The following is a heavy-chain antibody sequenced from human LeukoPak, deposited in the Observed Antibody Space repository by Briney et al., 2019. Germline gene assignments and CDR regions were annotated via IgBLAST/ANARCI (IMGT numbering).Heavy chain of an antibody. V-gene: IGHV3-43*01. CDR2: ISWDGGST. J-gene: IGHJ3*02. Sequence: PGRSLRLSCLASGFTFDDYTMHWVRQAPGKGLEWVSLISWDGGSTYYADSVKGRFTISRDNSKNSLYLQMNSLRTEDTALYYCAKDIGSSGYNDGDAFDIWGQGTMVTVSS. D-gene: IGHD3-22*01. CDR1: GFTFDDYT. CDR3: AKDIGSSGYNDGDAFDI.